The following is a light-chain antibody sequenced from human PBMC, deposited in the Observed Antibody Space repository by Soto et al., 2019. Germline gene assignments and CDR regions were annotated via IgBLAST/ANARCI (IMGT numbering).Light chain of an antibody. J-gene: IGKJ1*01. Sequence: EIVMPQSPATLSVSPGERATLSCRASQSVSSNLAWYQQKPGQAPRLLVYGASTRPTGIPTRFSGSGSGTEFTLTISSLQSEDFAVYYCQQYNNWPLWTFGQGTKVDIK. CDR1: QSVSSN. V-gene: IGKV3-15*01. CDR3: QQYNNWPLWT. CDR2: GAS.